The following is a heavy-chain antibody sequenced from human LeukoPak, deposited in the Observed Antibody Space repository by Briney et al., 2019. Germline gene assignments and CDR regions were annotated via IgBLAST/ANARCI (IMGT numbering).Heavy chain of an antibody. Sequence: GGSLRLSCAASGFTFSTYAMSWVRQAPGKGLEWVSTVSGNGGSTYYPDSVKGRFTNYRDNSKNTLYLQMNSLRAEDTAVYYCAKPPPDSSSWLFDYWGQGTLVTVSS. CDR2: VSGNGGST. J-gene: IGHJ4*02. CDR3: AKPPPDSSSWLFDY. V-gene: IGHV3-23*01. CDR1: GFTFSTYA. D-gene: IGHD6-13*01.